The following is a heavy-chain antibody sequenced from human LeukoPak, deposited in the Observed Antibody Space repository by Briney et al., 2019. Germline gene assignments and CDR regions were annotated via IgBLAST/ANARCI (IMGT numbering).Heavy chain of an antibody. CDR2: ITGSSSTI. CDR1: GFAFSSYS. D-gene: IGHD1-14*01. J-gene: IGHJ4*02. V-gene: IGHV3-48*01. Sequence: GGSLRLSCAASGFAFSSYSMNWVRQAPGKGLEWVSYITGSSSTIYYADSVKGRFTIYRDNAKNSLYLQMNSLRAEDTAVYYCARVRDAYNYFHYWGQGTLVTVSS. CDR3: ARVRDAYNYFHY.